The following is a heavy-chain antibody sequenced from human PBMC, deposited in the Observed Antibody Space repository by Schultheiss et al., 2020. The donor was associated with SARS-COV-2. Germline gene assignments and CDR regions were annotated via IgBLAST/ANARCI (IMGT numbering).Heavy chain of an antibody. V-gene: IGHV1-18*04. J-gene: IGHJ4*02. Sequence: ASVKVSCKASGYTFTGYYMHWVRQAPGQGLEWMGWISAYNGDTYYAQKLQGRVTLTRDTSTSTAYMELRSLRSDDTAVYYCARDSEWFGESVDYWGQGTLVTVSS. CDR2: ISAYNGDT. CDR1: GYTFTGYY. D-gene: IGHD3-10*01. CDR3: ARDSEWFGESVDY.